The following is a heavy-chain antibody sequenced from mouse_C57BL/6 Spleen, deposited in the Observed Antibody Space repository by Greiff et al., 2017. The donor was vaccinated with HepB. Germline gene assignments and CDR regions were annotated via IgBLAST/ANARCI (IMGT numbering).Heavy chain of an antibody. D-gene: IGHD1-1*01. CDR2: IFPGSGST. V-gene: IGHV1-75*01. J-gene: IGHJ1*03. CDR1: GYTFTDYY. CDR3: ARPHTTVVSYWYFDV. Sequence: QVQLQQSGPELVKPGASVKISCKASGYTFTDYYINWVKQRPGQGLEWIGWIFPGSGSTYYNEKFKGKATLTVDKSSSTAYMLLSSLTSEDSAVYFCARPHTTVVSYWYFDVWGTGTTVTVSS.